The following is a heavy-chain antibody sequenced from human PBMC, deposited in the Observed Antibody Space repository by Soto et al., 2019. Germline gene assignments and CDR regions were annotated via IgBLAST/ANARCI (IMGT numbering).Heavy chain of an antibody. Sequence: PSETLSLTCTVSGDSISAYSWRWVRQPPGKGLEWIGNIHYNGNTKYNPSLKSRVSMSVDTSKNQFSLRLISVTAADTAKYFCAREGNLGRWLQPLDFWGQGTLVTVYS. CDR2: IHYNGNT. V-gene: IGHV4-59*01. CDR3: AREGNLGRWLQPLDF. J-gene: IGHJ4*02. D-gene: IGHD5-12*01. CDR1: GDSISAYS.